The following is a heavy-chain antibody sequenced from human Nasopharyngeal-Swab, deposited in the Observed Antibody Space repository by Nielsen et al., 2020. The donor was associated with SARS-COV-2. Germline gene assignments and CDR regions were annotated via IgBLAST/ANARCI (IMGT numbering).Heavy chain of an antibody. Sequence: GESLKISCAASGFTFSSYGMHWVRQAPGKGLEWVAVIWYDGSNKYYADSVKGRFTISRDSSKNTLYLQMNSLRAEDTAVYYCAREWYYYDSSGYSTYFDYWGQGTLVTVSS. J-gene: IGHJ4*02. V-gene: IGHV3-33*01. CDR1: GFTFSSYG. CDR2: IWYDGSNK. D-gene: IGHD3-22*01. CDR3: AREWYYYDSSGYSTYFDY.